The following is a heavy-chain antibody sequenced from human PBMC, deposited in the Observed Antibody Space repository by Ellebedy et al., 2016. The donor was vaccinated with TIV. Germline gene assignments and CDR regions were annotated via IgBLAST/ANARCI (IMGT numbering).Heavy chain of an antibody. CDR3: ARDRTMASSAFDI. Sequence: GGSLRLSCAASGFTFSSYAMSWVRQAPGKGLEWVSAISGSGGSTYYADSVKGRFTISRDNSKNTLYLQMNSLRAEDTAVYYCARDRTMASSAFDIWGQGTMVTVSS. J-gene: IGHJ3*02. V-gene: IGHV3-23*01. CDR2: ISGSGGST. CDR1: GFTFSSYA. D-gene: IGHD4/OR15-4a*01.